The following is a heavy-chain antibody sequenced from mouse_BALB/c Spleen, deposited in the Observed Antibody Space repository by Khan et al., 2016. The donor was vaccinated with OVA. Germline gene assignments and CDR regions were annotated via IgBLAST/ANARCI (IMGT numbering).Heavy chain of an antibody. CDR1: GFNIKDTY. CDR3: ATLDGNPVAF. D-gene: IGHD2-1*01. CDR2: IDPPNDDS. V-gene: IGHV14-3*02. Sequence: VQLKQSGAELVKPGASVKLSCSASGFNIKDTYIHWMKQRPEQGLEWIGRIDPPNDDSKYGPKFQAKATLTADTSSNTAYLQLSSLTSEDTAVYYGATLDGNPVAFWGQGTLVSVSA. J-gene: IGHJ3*01.